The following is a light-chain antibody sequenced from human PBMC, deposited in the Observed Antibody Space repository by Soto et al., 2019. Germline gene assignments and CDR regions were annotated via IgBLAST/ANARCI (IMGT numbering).Light chain of an antibody. Sequence: EIVLTQSPGALSLSPGERATLSCGASQSVSSSYFAWYQQKPGQAPRLLIYGASTRATGIPDRFSGSGSATDFTLTSSRLEAEDAADYYWQHYGSPPRTFGHGTKVEIK. J-gene: IGKJ1*01. CDR1: QSVSSSY. V-gene: IGKV3-20*01. CDR3: QHYGSPPRT. CDR2: GAS.